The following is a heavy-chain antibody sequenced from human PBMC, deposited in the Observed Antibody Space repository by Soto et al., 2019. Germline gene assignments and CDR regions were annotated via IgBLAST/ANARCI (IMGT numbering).Heavy chain of an antibody. CDR2: ISAYNGNT. Sequence: QVQLVQSGAEVKKPGASVKVSCKASGYTFTSYGISWVRQAPGQGLEWMGWISAYNGNTNYAQKLQGRVTMTTDTSTSTAYMEQRSLRSDDTAVYYCARDQGYCSSTSCHPRYILYYYGMDVWGQGTTVTVSS. CDR1: GYTFTSYG. V-gene: IGHV1-18*04. J-gene: IGHJ6*02. CDR3: ARDQGYCSSTSCHPRYILYYYGMDV. D-gene: IGHD2-2*01.